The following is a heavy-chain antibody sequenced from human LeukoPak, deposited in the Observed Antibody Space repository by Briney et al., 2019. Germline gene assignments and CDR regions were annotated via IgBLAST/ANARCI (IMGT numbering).Heavy chain of an antibody. CDR3: ARVSVDTAMVRAYYYMDV. CDR2: IYYSGST. CDR1: GGSISSGDYY. V-gene: IGHV4-30-4*01. D-gene: IGHD5-18*01. J-gene: IGHJ6*03. Sequence: SQTLSLTCTVSGGSISSGDYYWSWIRQPPGKGLEWIGYIYYSGSTYYNPSLKSRVTISVDTSKNQFSLKLSSVTAADTAVYYCARVSVDTAMVRAYYYMDVWGKGTTVTVSS.